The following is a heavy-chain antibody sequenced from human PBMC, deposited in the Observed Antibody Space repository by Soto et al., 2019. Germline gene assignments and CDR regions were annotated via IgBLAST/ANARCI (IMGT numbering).Heavy chain of an antibody. V-gene: IGHV3-48*02. Sequence: PVGSLRLSCAASGFTFSSYSMNWVRQAPGKGLEWVSYISSSSSTIYYADSVKGRFTISRDNAKNSLYLQMNSLRDEDTAVYYCARGGFPHIVVVPAAIGDYYGMDVWGQGTTVTVSS. CDR2: ISSSSSTI. D-gene: IGHD2-2*02. J-gene: IGHJ6*02. CDR1: GFTFSSYS. CDR3: ARGGFPHIVVVPAAIGDYYGMDV.